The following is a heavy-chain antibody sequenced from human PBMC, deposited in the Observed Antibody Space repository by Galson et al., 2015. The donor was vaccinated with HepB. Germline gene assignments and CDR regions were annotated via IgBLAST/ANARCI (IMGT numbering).Heavy chain of an antibody. V-gene: IGHV3-23*01. Sequence: SLRLSCAASGFTFSSYAMSWVRQAPGKGLEWVSAISGSGGSTYYADSVKGRFTISRDNSKNTLYLQMNSLRAEDTAVYYCAKDLAITMVRGVIMGDAFDIWGQGTMVTVSS. CDR2: ISGSGGST. CDR3: AKDLAITMVRGVIMGDAFDI. CDR1: GFTFSSYA. J-gene: IGHJ3*02. D-gene: IGHD3-10*01.